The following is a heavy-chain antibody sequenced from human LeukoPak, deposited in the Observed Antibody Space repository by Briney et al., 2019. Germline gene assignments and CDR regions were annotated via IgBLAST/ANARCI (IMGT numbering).Heavy chain of an antibody. CDR3: ARDWSDIAARPHYYYYYGMDV. Sequence: GASVKVSCKASGYTFTSYGISRVRQAPGQGLEWMGWISAYNGNTNYAQKLQGRVTMTTDTSTSTAYMELRSLRSDDTAVYYCARDWSDIAARPHYYYYYGMDVWGQGTTVTVSS. V-gene: IGHV1-18*01. D-gene: IGHD6-6*01. CDR1: GYTFTSYG. J-gene: IGHJ6*02. CDR2: ISAYNGNT.